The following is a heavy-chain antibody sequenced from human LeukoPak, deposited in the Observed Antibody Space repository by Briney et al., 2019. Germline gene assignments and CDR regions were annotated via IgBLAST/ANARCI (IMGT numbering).Heavy chain of an antibody. CDR1: GASINGYF. CDR2: VSHTGAT. J-gene: IGHJ3*01. D-gene: IGHD1-26*01. CDR3: ARDRRGSFYTFDL. V-gene: IGHV4-59*01. Sequence: SETLSLTCSVSGASINGYFWSWVRRTPEKGLQWIGYVSHTGATTSNPTLESRVSITTDTSKSQISLTMTSVTAADSALYYCARDRRGSFYTFDLWGPGTIVSVS.